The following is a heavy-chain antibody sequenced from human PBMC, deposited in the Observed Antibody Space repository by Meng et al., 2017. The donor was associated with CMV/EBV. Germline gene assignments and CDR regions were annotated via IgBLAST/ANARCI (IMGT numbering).Heavy chain of an antibody. J-gene: IGHJ6*02. Sequence: GSLRLSCAVSGYSIRSGYYWGWIRQPPGKGLEWIGSIYYSGITYYNPSLKSRVTISVDTSKNQFSLKLSSVTAADTAVYYCARGQGDFWSGYSVYYYYGVDVWGQGTTVTVSS. V-gene: IGHV4-38-2*01. CDR1: GYSIRSGYY. CDR3: ARGQGDFWSGYSVYYYYGVDV. CDR2: IYYSGIT. D-gene: IGHD3-3*01.